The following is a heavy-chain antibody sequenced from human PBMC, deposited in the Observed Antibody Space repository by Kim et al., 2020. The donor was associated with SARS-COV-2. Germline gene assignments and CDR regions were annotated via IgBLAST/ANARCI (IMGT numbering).Heavy chain of an antibody. J-gene: IGHJ4*02. CDR1: GFTFSSYG. CDR3: VREGSGYSYGYHFDY. V-gene: IGHV3-33*01. D-gene: IGHD5-18*01. Sequence: GRSLRLSCVASGFTFSSYGMHWVRQAPGKGLEWVAVIWYDGTNKYYADSVKGRFTISRDNSKNTLYLQMNSLRAEDTAVYYCVREGSGYSYGYHFDYWGQGTLVTVSS. CDR2: IWYDGTNK.